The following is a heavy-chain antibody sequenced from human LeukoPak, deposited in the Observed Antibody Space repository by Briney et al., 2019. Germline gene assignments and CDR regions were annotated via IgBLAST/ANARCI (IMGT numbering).Heavy chain of an antibody. CDR2: IYYSGST. V-gene: IGHV4-31*03. Sequence: SETLSLTCTVSGGSISSGGYYWSWIRQHPGKGLKWIGYIYYSGSTYYNPSLKSRVTISVDTSKNQFSLKLSSVTAADTAVYYCARGPRYYYDSSGYYELDYWGQGTLVTVSS. CDR3: ARGPRYYYDSSGYYELDY. J-gene: IGHJ4*02. D-gene: IGHD3-22*01. CDR1: GGSISSGGYY.